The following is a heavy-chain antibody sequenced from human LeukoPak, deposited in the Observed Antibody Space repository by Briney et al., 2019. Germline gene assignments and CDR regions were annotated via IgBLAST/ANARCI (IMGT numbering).Heavy chain of an antibody. Sequence: SMKVSCKASGGTFSSYAISWVRQAPGQGLEWMGGIIPIFGTANYAQKFQGRVTITADESTSTAYMELSSLRSEDTAVYYCARDRAVGLTGYPEYFQHWGQGTLVTVSS. CDR3: ARDRAVGLTGYPEYFQH. CDR2: IIPIFGTA. D-gene: IGHD3-9*01. J-gene: IGHJ1*01. V-gene: IGHV1-69*13. CDR1: GGTFSSYA.